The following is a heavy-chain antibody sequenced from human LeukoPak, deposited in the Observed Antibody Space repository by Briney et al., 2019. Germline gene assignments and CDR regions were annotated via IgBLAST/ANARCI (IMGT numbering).Heavy chain of an antibody. J-gene: IGHJ4*02. CDR3: AKGRSLYYFDY. Sequence: PGGSLRLSCAASGFTFSSYSMNWVRQAPGKGLEWVSYISSSSSTIYYADSVNGRFTIFRDNAKNFPYMQMNSLRAEDTALYYWAKGRSLYYFDYWGQGTLVTVSS. CDR2: ISSSSSTI. V-gene: IGHV3-48*04. CDR1: GFTFSSYS.